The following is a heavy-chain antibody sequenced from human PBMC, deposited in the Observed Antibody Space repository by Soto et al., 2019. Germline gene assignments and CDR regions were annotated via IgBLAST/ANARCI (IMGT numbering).Heavy chain of an antibody. J-gene: IGHJ4*02. CDR3: AKDRGRDWDKIFFDY. CDR2: IGGSGGPT. D-gene: IGHD3-3*01. Sequence: GGSLRLSCAASGFTFSSYAMTWVRQAPGKGLGWVSSIGGSGGPTYYADSVKGRSTISRDNSKNTLYLQMTSLRAEDTAVYYCAKDRGRDWDKIFFDYWGQGTLVTVSS. V-gene: IGHV3-23*01. CDR1: GFTFSSYA.